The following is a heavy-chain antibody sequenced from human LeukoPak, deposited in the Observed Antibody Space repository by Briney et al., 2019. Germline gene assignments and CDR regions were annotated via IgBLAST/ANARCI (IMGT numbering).Heavy chain of an antibody. CDR1: GFAFNTHA. CDR3: ARSQWDLTYYLGS. D-gene: IGHD1-26*01. V-gene: IGHV3-23*01. CDR2: ISARGDVT. J-gene: IGHJ4*02. Sequence: GGSLRLSCAASGFAFNTHAMTWVRQAPGKGLEGFSHISARGDVTYYADSVEGRFTISRDNSNNTLFLHMRSLRGEDTAIYFCARSQWDLTYYLGSWGQGTLVAVSS.